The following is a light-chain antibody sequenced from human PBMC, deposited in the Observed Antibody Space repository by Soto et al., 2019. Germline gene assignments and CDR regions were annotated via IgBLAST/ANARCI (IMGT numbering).Light chain of an antibody. CDR2: GAS. CDR1: QSISSSY. Sequence: EIVLTQSPGTLSLSPGERATLSCRATQSISSSYLAWYQQKPGQDPRLLIYGASSRATGIPDRFSGSGSGTDFTLTISRLEPEDFAVYYCQQYGSSPRAMYTFGQGTKLEIK. CDR3: QQYGSSPRAMYT. J-gene: IGKJ2*01. V-gene: IGKV3-20*01.